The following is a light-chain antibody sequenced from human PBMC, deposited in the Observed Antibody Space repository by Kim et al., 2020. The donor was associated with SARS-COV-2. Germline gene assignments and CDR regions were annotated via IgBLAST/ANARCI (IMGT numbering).Light chain of an antibody. V-gene: IGLV3-9*01. CDR1: NIGTKQ. CDR2: RDS. Sequence: ALGQTATMTCGGNNIGTKQVHWYQQRPGQTPLLVIFRDSHRPSGISEQFSGSNSGNTASLTISRAQAENEADFYCQVWDSTTASWVFGGGTQLTVL. J-gene: IGLJ3*02. CDR3: QVWDSTTASWV.